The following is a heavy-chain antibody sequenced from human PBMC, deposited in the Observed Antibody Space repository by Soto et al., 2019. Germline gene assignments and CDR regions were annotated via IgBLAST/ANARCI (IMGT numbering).Heavy chain of an antibody. CDR1: GFTFSSYG. Sequence: GGSLRLSCAASGFTFSSYGMHWVRQAPGKGLEWVAVISYDGSNKYYADSVKGRFTISRDNSKNTLYLQMNSLRAEDTAVYYCAKEDDGHSSGWHRGGTFPDYWGQGTLVTVSS. V-gene: IGHV3-30*18. D-gene: IGHD6-19*01. CDR2: ISYDGSNK. J-gene: IGHJ4*02. CDR3: AKEDDGHSSGWHRGGTFPDY.